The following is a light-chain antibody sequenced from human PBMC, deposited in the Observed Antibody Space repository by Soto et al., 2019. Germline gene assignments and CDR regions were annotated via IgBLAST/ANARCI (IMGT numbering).Light chain of an antibody. Sequence: EIVLTQSPATLSLSPGERATLSCRASQRLSSSYLAWYQQRPGQAPRLLIYGASSRATGIPDRFSGSGSGTDFTLTITRLEPEDSAVYYCQQYDSLPTTFGQGTKVEIK. V-gene: IGKV3-20*01. CDR2: GAS. CDR3: QQYDSLPTT. CDR1: QRLSSSY. J-gene: IGKJ1*01.